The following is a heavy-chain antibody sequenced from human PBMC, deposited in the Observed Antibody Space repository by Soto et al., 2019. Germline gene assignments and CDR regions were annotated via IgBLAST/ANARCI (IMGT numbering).Heavy chain of an antibody. D-gene: IGHD1-26*01. CDR1: GGTFSSYA. CDR2: IIPIFGTA. J-gene: IGHJ4*02. Sequence: SVKVSCKASGGTFSSYAISWVRQAPGQGLEWMGGIIPIFGTANYAQKFQGRVTITADESTSTAYMELSSLRTEDTAVYYCARVRGSYFRPCFDYWGQGTLVTVSS. V-gene: IGHV1-69*13. CDR3: ARVRGSYFRPCFDY.